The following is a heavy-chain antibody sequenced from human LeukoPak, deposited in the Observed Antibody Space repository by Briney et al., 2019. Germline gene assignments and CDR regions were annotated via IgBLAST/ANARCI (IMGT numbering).Heavy chain of an antibody. CDR3: ARDGTSVMVDFDY. CDR2: INPNSGGT. J-gene: IGHJ4*02. D-gene: IGHD5-18*01. V-gene: IGHV1-2*02. Sequence: VASVKVSFKASGYTFTAYYMHWVRQAPGQGLEWMGWINPNSGGTNYAQKFQGRVTMTRDTSISTAYMELSRLRSDDTAVYYCARDGTSVMVDFDYWGQGTLVTVSS. CDR1: GYTFTAYY.